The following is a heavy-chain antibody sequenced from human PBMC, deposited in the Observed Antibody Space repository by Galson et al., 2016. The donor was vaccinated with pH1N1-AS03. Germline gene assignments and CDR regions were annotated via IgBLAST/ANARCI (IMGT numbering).Heavy chain of an antibody. Sequence: SVKVSCKASGYIFTGFYVRWVRQAPGQGLEWMGWINTDSGVTNYAQKFEAWVTMTRDTSVSTAYMELYGLKSDDTAVYYCARDPRGPCTTATCPTIYYFGMDVWGQGTTVIVSS. V-gene: IGHV1-2*04. CDR1: GYIFTGFY. CDR2: INTDSGVT. CDR3: ARDPRGPCTTATCPTIYYFGMDV. D-gene: IGHD2/OR15-2a*01. J-gene: IGHJ6*02.